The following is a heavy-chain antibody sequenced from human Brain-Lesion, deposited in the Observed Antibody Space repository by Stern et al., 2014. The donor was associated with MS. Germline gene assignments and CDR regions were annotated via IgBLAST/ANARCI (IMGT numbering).Heavy chain of an antibody. V-gene: IGHV3-33*01. CDR3: ARDVGYGDYGTLVLGY. CDR2: IWNDGTNK. D-gene: IGHD4-17*01. CDR1: GFTFSSYV. J-gene: IGHJ4*02. Sequence: VQLVESGGGVVQPGGSLRLSCAAAGFTFSSYVLHWVRQAPGKGLEWVALIWNDGTNKFYADFVKGRFTISRGNSQNTLHLQMNSLRVEDTAVYYCARDVGYGDYGTLVLGYWGQGTLVTVSS.